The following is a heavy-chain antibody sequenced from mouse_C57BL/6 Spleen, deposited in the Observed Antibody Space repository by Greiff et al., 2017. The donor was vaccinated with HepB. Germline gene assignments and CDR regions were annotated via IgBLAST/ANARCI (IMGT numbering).Heavy chain of an antibody. CDR1: GYTFTSYW. CDR3: ERSGINTASYAMDY. CDR2: VDPSDSYT. Sequence: VQLQQPGAELVMPGASVKLSCKASGYTFTSYWMHWVKQRPGQGLEWIGEVDPSDSYTNYNQKFKGKSTLTVDKSSSTAYMQLSSLTSEDSAVYYCERSGINTASYAMDYWGQGTTVTVSS. V-gene: IGHV1-69*01. D-gene: IGHD1-1*01. J-gene: IGHJ4*01.